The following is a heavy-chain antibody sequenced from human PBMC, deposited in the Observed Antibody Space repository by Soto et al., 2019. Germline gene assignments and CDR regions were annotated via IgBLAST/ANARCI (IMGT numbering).Heavy chain of an antibody. D-gene: IGHD3-10*01. J-gene: IGHJ5*02. CDR3: ARDNRSVGWFGEGVDWFDP. CDR2: IYYSGST. CDR1: GGSISSGGYY. Sequence: SETLSLTCTVSGGSISSGGYYWSWIRQHPGKGLEWIGYIYYSGSTYYNPSLKSRVTISVDTSKNQFSLKLSSVTAADTAVYYCARDNRSVGWFGEGVDWFDPWGQGTLVTVSS. V-gene: IGHV4-31*03.